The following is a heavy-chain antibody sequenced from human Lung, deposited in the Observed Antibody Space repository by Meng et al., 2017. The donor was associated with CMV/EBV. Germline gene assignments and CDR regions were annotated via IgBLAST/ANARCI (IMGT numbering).Heavy chain of an antibody. D-gene: IGHD3-10*01. V-gene: IGHV3-74*01. J-gene: IGHJ3*01. CDR3: AREPGRGAFDV. CDR1: GINVNTYW. Sequence: GESLKISCAVSGINVNTYWMHWVRQVPGKGLVWLSRIYSDGVTTRYADSVKGRFTISRDNTKNTLYPQMNGLRADDTAVYYCAREPGRGAFDVWGQGTMVTVSS. CDR2: IYSDGVTT.